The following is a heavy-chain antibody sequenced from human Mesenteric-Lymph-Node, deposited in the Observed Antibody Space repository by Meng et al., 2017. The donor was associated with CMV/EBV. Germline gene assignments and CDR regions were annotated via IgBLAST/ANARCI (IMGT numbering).Heavy chain of an antibody. CDR1: GCSISSSSYY. V-gene: IGHV4-39*07. CDR2: IYYSGST. D-gene: IGHD2-2*01. J-gene: IGHJ4*02. Sequence: SETLSLTCTVSGCSISSSSYYWGWIRQPPGKGLEWIGGIYYSGSTYYNPSLKSRVTISVDTSKNQFSLKLSSVTAADTAVYYCARGGCSSTSCYDYFDYWGQGTLVTVSS. CDR3: ARGGCSSTSCYDYFDY.